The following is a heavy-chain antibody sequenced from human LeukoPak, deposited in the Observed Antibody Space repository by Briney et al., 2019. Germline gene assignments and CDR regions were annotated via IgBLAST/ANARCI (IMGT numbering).Heavy chain of an antibody. Sequence: ASVKVSCKDSGGTFSSYTISWLRQAPGQGLEGMGRSIPIFGTPNYAQKFQGRVTIATDESTSTAYMELSSLRSDDPAVYYCARVGRPVGDAFDIWGQGTMVTVSS. D-gene: IGHD1-14*01. CDR3: ARVGRPVGDAFDI. J-gene: IGHJ3*02. V-gene: IGHV1-69*05. CDR1: GGTFSSYT. CDR2: SIPIFGTP.